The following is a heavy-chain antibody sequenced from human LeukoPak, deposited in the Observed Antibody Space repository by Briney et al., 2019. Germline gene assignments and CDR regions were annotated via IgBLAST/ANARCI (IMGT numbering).Heavy chain of an antibody. D-gene: IGHD3-9*01. Sequence: PGGSLGLSFAASGFPVSSNFMSWVRQAPGKGLEWVSVIYSGGSTYYADSVKGRFTISRDNSKNTLYLQMNSLRVEDTAVYYCALGLVTDYWGQGTLVTVSS. CDR1: GFPVSSNF. V-gene: IGHV3-66*01. CDR3: ALGLVTDY. CDR2: IYSGGST. J-gene: IGHJ4*02.